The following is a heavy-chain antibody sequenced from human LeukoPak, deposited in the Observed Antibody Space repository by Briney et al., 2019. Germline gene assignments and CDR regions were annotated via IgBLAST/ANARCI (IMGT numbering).Heavy chain of an antibody. Sequence: PGGSLRLSCAASGFTFSSYGMSWVRQAPGKGLEWVSAISGSGGSTYYADSVKGRFTISRDNSKNTLYLQMNSLRAEDTAVNYCAKEVSRTYYDILTGYFDYWGQGTLVTVSS. CDR2: ISGSGGST. J-gene: IGHJ4*02. D-gene: IGHD3-9*01. CDR3: AKEVSRTYYDILTGYFDY. CDR1: GFTFSSYG. V-gene: IGHV3-23*01.